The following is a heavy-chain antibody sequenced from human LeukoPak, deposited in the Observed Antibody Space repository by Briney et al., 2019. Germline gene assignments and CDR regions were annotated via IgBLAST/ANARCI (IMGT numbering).Heavy chain of an antibody. Sequence: SGGSLRLSCAASGFTFSSYSMNWVRQAPGKGLEWVSYISSSSSTIYYADSVKGRFTISRDNARNSLYLQMNSLRADDTAVYYCARETRPLGYWGQGTLVTVSS. CDR2: ISSSSSTI. CDR3: ARETRPLGY. D-gene: IGHD3-16*01. V-gene: IGHV3-48*04. CDR1: GFTFSSYS. J-gene: IGHJ4*02.